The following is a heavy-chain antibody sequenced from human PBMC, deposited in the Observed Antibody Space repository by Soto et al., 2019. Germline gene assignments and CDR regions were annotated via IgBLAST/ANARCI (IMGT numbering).Heavy chain of an antibody. CDR2: ISAYNGNT. V-gene: IGHV1-18*01. D-gene: IGHD6-19*01. J-gene: IGHJ5*01. CDR3: ARAGYSSGWLGYWFDP. Sequence: ASVKVSCKASGYTFTSYGISWVRQAPGQGLEWMGWISAYNGNTNYAQKLQGRVTMTTDTSTSTAYMELRSLRSDDTAVYYCARAGYSSGWLGYWFDPWGQGKMVTVSS. CDR1: GYTFTSYG.